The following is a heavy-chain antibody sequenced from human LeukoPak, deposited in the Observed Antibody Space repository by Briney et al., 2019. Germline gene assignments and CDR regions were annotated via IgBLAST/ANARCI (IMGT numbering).Heavy chain of an antibody. J-gene: IGHJ3*02. Sequence: ASVKVSCKASGYTFTSCDINWVRQATGQGLEWMGWMNPNSGNTGYAQKFQGRVTITRNTSISTAYMELRSLRSDDTAVYYCARESYARDAFDIWGQGTMVTVSS. D-gene: IGHD4-17*01. CDR2: MNPNSGNT. CDR1: GYTFTSCD. V-gene: IGHV1-8*03. CDR3: ARESYARDAFDI.